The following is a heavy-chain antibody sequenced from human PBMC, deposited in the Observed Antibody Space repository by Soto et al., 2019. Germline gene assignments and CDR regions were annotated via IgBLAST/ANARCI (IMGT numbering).Heavy chain of an antibody. Sequence: PGGSLRLSCAASGVTFSSHWMHWVRQAPWKGLELVSAISGSGGSTYYADSVKGRFTISRDTSKNTRYMQLNSLRAYDTAVYACAKYYYRAGGRTGFEPWGQGTMVTVSS. CDR1: GVTFSSHW. CDR3: AKYYYRAGGRTGFEP. CDR2: ISGSGGST. D-gene: IGHD3-10*01. V-gene: IGHV3-23*01. J-gene: IGHJ5*02.